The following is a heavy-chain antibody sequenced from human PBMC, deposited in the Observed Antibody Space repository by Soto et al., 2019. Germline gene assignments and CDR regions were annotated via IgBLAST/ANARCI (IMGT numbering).Heavy chain of an antibody. CDR3: ARVTMVIRDSDHFGVDV. CDR1: GFPISSPYS. D-gene: IGHD4-17*01. V-gene: IGHV4-38-2*02. CDR2: ISHTGTT. Sequence: SETLSLTCLVSGFPISSPYSWGWIRQPPGKGLEWIGSISHTGTTSYSPSLTSRVSISVDASKNQVSLKLTSVTAADTAVYFCARVTMVIRDSDHFGVDVWGHGTTVTVSS. J-gene: IGHJ6*02.